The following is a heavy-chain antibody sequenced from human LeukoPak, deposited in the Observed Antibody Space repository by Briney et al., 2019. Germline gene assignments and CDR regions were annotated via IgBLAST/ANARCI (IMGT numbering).Heavy chain of an antibody. CDR1: GFTFRNFG. J-gene: IGHJ2*01. D-gene: IGHD3-10*02. CDR2: ITGSSTWT. V-gene: IGHV3-23*01. CDR3: ARELVSSGTGYFDL. Sequence: PGGSLRLSCEASGFTFRNFGMTWVRQAPGKGLQWVSGITGSSTWTYYAASVKGRFTVSRDNSQNTLHLQMNSLRADDTAVYYCARELVSSGTGYFDLWGRGTLVTVSS.